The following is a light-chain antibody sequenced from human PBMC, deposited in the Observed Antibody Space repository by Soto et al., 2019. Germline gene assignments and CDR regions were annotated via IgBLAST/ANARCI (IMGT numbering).Light chain of an antibody. CDR1: SSDVGGYNY. J-gene: IGLJ1*01. Sequence: QSALTQPASVSGSPGQSITISCTGTSSDVGGYNYVSWYQQHPGKAPKLMIYEVSNRPLGVSNRFYGSKSGNTASLTISGLQAEDEADYYCSSYTSNAGVFGTVTKLTVL. CDR2: EVS. V-gene: IGLV2-14*01. CDR3: SSYTSNAGV.